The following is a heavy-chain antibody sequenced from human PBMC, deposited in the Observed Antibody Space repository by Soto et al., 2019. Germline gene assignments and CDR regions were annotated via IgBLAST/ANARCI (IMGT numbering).Heavy chain of an antibody. CDR1: GYTFTSYG. D-gene: IGHD2-15*01. Sequence: QVQLVQSGAEVKKPGASVKVSCKASGYTFTSYGISWVRQAPGQGLEWMGWISAYNGNTNYAQKLQGRVTMTTDTSTSTAYMELRSLRSDDTAVYYCARDLYCSGGSSYSGYYGMDVWGQGTTVTVSS. J-gene: IGHJ6*02. CDR2: ISAYNGNT. V-gene: IGHV1-18*04. CDR3: ARDLYCSGGSSYSGYYGMDV.